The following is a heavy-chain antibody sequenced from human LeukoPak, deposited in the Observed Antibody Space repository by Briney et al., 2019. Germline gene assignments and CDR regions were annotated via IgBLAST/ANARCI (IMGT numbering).Heavy chain of an antibody. CDR1: GGSITSSSDY. CDR2: IYYSGYT. J-gene: IGHJ4*02. V-gene: IGHV4-39*01. CDR3: ARHIRNSIFGVVTSYHFVY. D-gene: IGHD3-3*01. Sequence: SETLSLTCTVSGGSITSSSDYWGWIRQPPGKGLEWIGSIYYSGYTYYNPSLKSRVTISVDTSKNQFSLKLSSVTAADTAMYYCARHIRNSIFGVVTSYHFVYWGQGTLVTVSS.